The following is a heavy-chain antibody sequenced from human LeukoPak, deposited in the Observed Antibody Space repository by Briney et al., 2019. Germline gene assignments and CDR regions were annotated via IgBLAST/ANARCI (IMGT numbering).Heavy chain of an antibody. CDR1: GGTFSSYA. J-gene: IGHJ6*03. CDR3: ARDLRYSSGWSASVMDV. CDR2: IIPFFGTA. D-gene: IGHD6-19*01. V-gene: IGHV1-69*05. Sequence: ASVKVSCKASGGTFSSYAISWVRQAPGQGVEWMGGIIPFFGTAHYAQKFQGRVTIHTDKSTSKAYMELSSLRSEDTAGYYCARDLRYSSGWSASVMDVWGKGTTVTISS.